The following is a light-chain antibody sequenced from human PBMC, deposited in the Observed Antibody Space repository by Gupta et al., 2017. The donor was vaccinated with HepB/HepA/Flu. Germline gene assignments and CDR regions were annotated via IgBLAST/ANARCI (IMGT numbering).Light chain of an antibody. CDR2: QEN. CDR3: QAWDSSTAHVV. J-gene: IGLJ2*01. CDR1: KLGDKY. V-gene: IGLV3-1*01. Sequence: SYELTQPPSVSVSPGQTASITCSGDKLGDKYACWYQQKPGQSPVLVIYQENKRPSGIPERFSGSNSGNTATLTISGTQAMDEADYYCQAWDSSTAHVVFGGGTKVTVL.